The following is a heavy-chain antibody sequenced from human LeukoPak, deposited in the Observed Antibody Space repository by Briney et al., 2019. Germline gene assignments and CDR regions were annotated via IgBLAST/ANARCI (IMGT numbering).Heavy chain of an antibody. CDR1: GFTFSIYA. CDR2: ISSSGSTI. J-gene: IGHJ4*02. D-gene: IGHD4-17*01. V-gene: IGHV3-11*04. CDR3: ARDKAGDYGLDY. Sequence: GGSLRLSCAASGFTFSIYAMSWIRHAPGKGLEWVSYISSSGSTIYYADSVKGRFTISRDNAKNSLYLQMNSLRAEDTAVYYCARDKAGDYGLDYWGQGTLVTVSS.